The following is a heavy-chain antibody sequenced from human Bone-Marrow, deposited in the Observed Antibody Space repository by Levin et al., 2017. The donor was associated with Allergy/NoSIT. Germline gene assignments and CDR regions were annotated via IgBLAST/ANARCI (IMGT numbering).Heavy chain of an antibody. CDR1: GYSISSGYY. CDR2: IYHSGST. Sequence: PSQTLSLTCAVSGYSISSGYYWGWIRQPPGKGLEWIGSIYHSGSTYYNPSLKSRVTISVDTSKNQFSLKLSSVTAADTAVYYCARFSGKLGYYDFWSGYYRFGAFDIWGQGTMVTVSS. CDR3: ARFSGKLGYYDFWSGYYRFGAFDI. D-gene: IGHD3-3*01. J-gene: IGHJ3*02. V-gene: IGHV4-38-2*01.